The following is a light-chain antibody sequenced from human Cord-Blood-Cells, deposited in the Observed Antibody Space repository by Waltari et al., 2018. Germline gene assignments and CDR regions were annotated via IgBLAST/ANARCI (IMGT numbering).Light chain of an antibody. CDR3: AAWDDSGVV. CDR1: GSNIGSNT. J-gene: IGLJ2*01. V-gene: IGLV1-44*01. CDR2: SNN. Sequence: QSVLPQPPSASGTPGQRVTISCSGSGSNIGSNTVNWYQQLPGTAPKLLIYSNNQRPSGVPDRFSGSKAGTSASLAISGLQSEDEADYYCAAWDDSGVVFGGGTKLTVL.